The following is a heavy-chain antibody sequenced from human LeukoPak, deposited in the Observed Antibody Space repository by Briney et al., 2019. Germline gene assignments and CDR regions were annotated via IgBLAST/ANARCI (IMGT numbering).Heavy chain of an antibody. Sequence: RASVKVSCKASGYTFTGYYMHWVRQAPGQGLEWMGRINPNSGGTNYAQKLQGRVTIPRETSISTAYMELSRLKSDDTAVYYCARARIAAAGVTDNYWGQGTLVTVSS. CDR1: GYTFTGYY. J-gene: IGHJ4*02. V-gene: IGHV1-2*06. CDR3: ARARIAAAGVTDNY. D-gene: IGHD6-13*01. CDR2: INPNSGGT.